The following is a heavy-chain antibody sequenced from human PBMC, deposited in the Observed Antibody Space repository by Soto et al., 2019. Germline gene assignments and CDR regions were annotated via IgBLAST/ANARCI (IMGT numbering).Heavy chain of an antibody. CDR3: VRDKRTISGIFPGY. CDR1: GFDVTTNC. Sequence: LRLSCVGSGFDVTTNCMRWVRQAPGKGLECVSIVCTGGATHYADSVKGRFTISRDRSKNTVLLQMNNVRAEDTAVYYCVRDKRTISGIFPGYWGQGTQVTVSS. J-gene: IGHJ4*02. D-gene: IGHD1-1*01. V-gene: IGHV3-53*01. CDR2: VCTGGAT.